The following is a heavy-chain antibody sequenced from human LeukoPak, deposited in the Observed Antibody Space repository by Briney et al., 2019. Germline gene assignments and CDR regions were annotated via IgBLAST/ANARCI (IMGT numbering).Heavy chain of an antibody. V-gene: IGHV4-31*03. CDR1: GTSVSNYSFY. Sequence: SETLSPTCSVSGTSVSNYSFYLNWIRQQPGKGLEWIGYIYHTGDTFYNPSLKSRVTISLDTSQNQFSLKMTSVTGADAAMYYCGKVGGNFNSWGQGTLVTVSS. D-gene: IGHD4-23*01. CDR3: GKVGGNFNS. CDR2: IYHTGDT. J-gene: IGHJ5*02.